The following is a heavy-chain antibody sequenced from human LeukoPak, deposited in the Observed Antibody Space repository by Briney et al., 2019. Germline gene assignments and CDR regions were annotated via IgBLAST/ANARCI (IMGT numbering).Heavy chain of an antibody. V-gene: IGHV1-18*01. CDR3: ARARYGGNLDSSFDY. J-gene: IGHJ4*02. CDR1: GYTFSNYG. Sequence: GPSVKVSCKASGYTFSNYGISWVRQAPGQGLEWVGWISAYTGKTNYAQKVQGRVTMTTDTSTSTAYMDLRSLRSDDTAVYYCARARYGGNLDSSFDYWGQGTLVTVSS. D-gene: IGHD4-23*01. CDR2: ISAYTGKT.